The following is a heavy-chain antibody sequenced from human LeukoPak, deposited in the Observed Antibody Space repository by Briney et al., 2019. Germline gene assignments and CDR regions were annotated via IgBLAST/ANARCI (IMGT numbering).Heavy chain of an antibody. D-gene: IGHD1-26*01. CDR3: AKEYTGTFSPFPSYFDN. CDR1: GFTFSSYA. Sequence: GGSLRLSCAASGFTFSSYAMSWVRQAPGKGLEWVSAISGSGGSTYYADSVKGRFTISRDNSKNTLYLQMNSLRSEDTAIYYCAKEYTGTFSPFPSYFDNWGQGTLVTVSS. V-gene: IGHV3-23*01. CDR2: ISGSGGST. J-gene: IGHJ4*02.